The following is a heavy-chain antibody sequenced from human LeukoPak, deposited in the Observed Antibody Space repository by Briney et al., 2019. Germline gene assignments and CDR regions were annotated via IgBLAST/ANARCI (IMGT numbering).Heavy chain of an antibody. CDR1: RFTFSGYA. Sequence: GGSLRLSCAASRFTFSGYAMNWVRQAPGKGLEWVSVISGSGITTYYADSVKGRFTISRDNSKNTLYLQMDSLRAEDTAVYYCAKDRTGYYDTSPDFDYWGQGTLVTVSS. J-gene: IGHJ4*02. D-gene: IGHD3/OR15-3a*01. CDR2: ISGSGITT. CDR3: AKDRTGYYDTSPDFDY. V-gene: IGHV3-23*01.